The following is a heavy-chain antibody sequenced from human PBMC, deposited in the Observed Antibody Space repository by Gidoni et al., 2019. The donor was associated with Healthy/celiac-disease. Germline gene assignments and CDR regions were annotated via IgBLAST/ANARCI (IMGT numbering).Heavy chain of an antibody. J-gene: IGHJ4*02. CDR1: GFTFSSSG. Sequence: QVQLVESGGGVVQHGRSLRLSCAASGFTFSSSGMHWVRQAPGTGLEGVAVISYDGSNKYYADSGKGRFTISRDNSKNTLYLQMNSLRAEDTAVYYCAKDQSDWWDGGNTLSDYWGQGTLVTVSS. V-gene: IGHV3-30*18. CDR2: ISYDGSNK. D-gene: IGHD2-8*02. CDR3: AKDQSDWWDGGNTLSDY.